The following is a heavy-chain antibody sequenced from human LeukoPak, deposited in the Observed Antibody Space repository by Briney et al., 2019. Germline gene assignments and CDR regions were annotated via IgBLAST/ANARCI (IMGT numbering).Heavy chain of an antibody. CDR1: GDSISNSTYY. Sequence: SETLSLTCTVSGDSISNSTYYWAWIRQSPEKGLEWIGSIYYSGSTDYNPSLKSRVTISVDTSKNQFSLKLNSVTAADTAVYYCARVKDPGGYYYYYYMDIWGKGNTVTVSS. CDR3: ARVKDPGGYYYYYYMDI. CDR2: IYYSGST. D-gene: IGHD3-16*01. V-gene: IGHV4-39*01. J-gene: IGHJ6*03.